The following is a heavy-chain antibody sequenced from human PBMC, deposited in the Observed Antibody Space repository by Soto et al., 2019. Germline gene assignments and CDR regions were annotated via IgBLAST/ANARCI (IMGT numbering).Heavy chain of an antibody. CDR2: IWYDGTHK. V-gene: IGHV3-33*01. CDR1: GFIFSNYG. D-gene: IGHD3-10*01. Sequence: QVQLVESGGGVVRPGRSLRLSCAVSGFIFSNYGMHWVRQAPGKGLEWVAVIWYDGTHKYYADSVKGRCAISRDNSENTVDLQMSSLRAEDTAVYYCAREVNRAFDIWGQGTMVIVSS. CDR3: AREVNRAFDI. J-gene: IGHJ3*02.